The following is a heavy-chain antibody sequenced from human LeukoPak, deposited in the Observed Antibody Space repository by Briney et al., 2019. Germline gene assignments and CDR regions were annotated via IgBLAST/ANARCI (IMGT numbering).Heavy chain of an antibody. J-gene: IGHJ4*02. CDR3: ARGETAVTSYLHF. CDR2: ISTSSSTI. D-gene: IGHD2-21*02. CDR1: GFIFSNYA. V-gene: IGHV3-48*02. Sequence: GEPLRLSCAASGFIFSNYAMNWVRQAPGKGLEWISYISTSSSTIYYADSVKGRFTISRDNAKNSLYLQMNSPTEEDTAVYYCARGETAVTSYLHFRGQGTLVTVSS.